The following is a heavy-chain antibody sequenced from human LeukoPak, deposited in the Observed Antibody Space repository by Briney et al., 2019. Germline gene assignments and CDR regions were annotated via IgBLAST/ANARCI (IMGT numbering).Heavy chain of an antibody. CDR2: IYSGGTT. D-gene: IGHD3-3*02. Sequence: GGSLRLSCAASGFTASTYYMNWVRQAPGKGLEWGSIIYSGGTTYYAESVNGRFTLSRDTSKTTLYLQMNSLRAEDTAVYFCARVGDHFHWNLDLWGRGTLVTVSS. J-gene: IGHJ2*01. CDR1: GFTASTYY. CDR3: ARVGDHFHWNLDL. V-gene: IGHV3-53*01.